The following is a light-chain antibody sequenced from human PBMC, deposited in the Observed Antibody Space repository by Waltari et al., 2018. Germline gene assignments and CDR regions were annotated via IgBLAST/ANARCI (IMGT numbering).Light chain of an antibody. J-gene: IGKJ4*01. V-gene: IGKV4-1*01. Sequence: DIVMTQSPDSLAVSLGERATINCKSSQSVFYNSNNKDYLAWYQLRPGQPHKLLISWASTREAGVPSRFSCSGSGTEFTLTISSLQAEDVAVYYCQQYYNNPRTVGGGTKVEI. CDR1: QSVFYNSNNKDY. CDR3: QQYYNNPRT. CDR2: WAS.